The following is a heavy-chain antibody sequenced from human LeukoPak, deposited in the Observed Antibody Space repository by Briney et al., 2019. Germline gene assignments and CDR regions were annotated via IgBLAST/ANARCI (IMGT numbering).Heavy chain of an antibody. CDR2: ISGSGNTI. J-gene: IGHJ3*02. Sequence: GSLRLSCAASGFTFSTYEMNWVRQAPGKGLEWVSYISGSGNTIYYADSVKGRFTISRDNAKNSLYLQMNSLRAEDTAVYYCARPWQDIVVVPAEEDAFDIWGQGTMVTVSS. D-gene: IGHD2-2*01. CDR1: GFTFSTYE. CDR3: ARPWQDIVVVPAEEDAFDI. V-gene: IGHV3-48*03.